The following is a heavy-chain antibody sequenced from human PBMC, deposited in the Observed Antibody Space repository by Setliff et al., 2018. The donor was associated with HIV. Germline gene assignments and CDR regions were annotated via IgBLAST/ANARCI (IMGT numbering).Heavy chain of an antibody. CDR2: IRSKASAYAT. CDR1: GFTFSASA. CDR3: TSVGPGMRPSRDDAFDI. V-gene: IGHV3-73*01. J-gene: IGHJ3*02. D-gene: IGHD6-13*01. Sequence: GGSLRLSCAASGFTFSASAIHWVRQASGKGPEWVGHIRSKASAYATASAASVKGRFTVSRDDSSDTAYLHMSNLKTEDTAVYYCTSVGPGMRPSRDDAFDIWGQGTMVTVPS.